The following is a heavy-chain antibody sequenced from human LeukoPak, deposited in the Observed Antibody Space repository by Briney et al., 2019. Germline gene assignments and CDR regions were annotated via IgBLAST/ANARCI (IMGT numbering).Heavy chain of an antibody. CDR1: GGSISGEHFY. Sequence: SETLSLTCTVFGGSISGEHFYWGWIRQPPGKGLEWIGSMYYSGSTYYNSSLKSRVTISVDTSKNQFSLSLTSVTAADTAVYYCARDCCGYRSWFDPWSQGTPVAVSS. CDR3: ARDCCGYRSWFDP. V-gene: IGHV4-39*07. J-gene: IGHJ5*02. CDR2: MYYSGST. D-gene: IGHD6-25*01.